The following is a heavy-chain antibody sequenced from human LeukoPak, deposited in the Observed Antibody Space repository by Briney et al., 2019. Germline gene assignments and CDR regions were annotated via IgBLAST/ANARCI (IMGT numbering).Heavy chain of an antibody. CDR2: IHHSGTT. J-gene: IGHJ6*03. V-gene: IGHV4-34*01. D-gene: IGHD1-14*01. CDR1: GGSFSDSY. Sequence: SETQSLTCAVYGGSFSDSYWTWIRQRPGKGLEWIGEIHHSGTTNFNPSLQSRVSISVDTAKNQFFLRVASMTAADTALYYCARGRKVSGVRRINWARHENYFFYYIDVWGEGTSVSVSS. CDR3: ARGRKVSGVRRINWARHENYFFYYIDV.